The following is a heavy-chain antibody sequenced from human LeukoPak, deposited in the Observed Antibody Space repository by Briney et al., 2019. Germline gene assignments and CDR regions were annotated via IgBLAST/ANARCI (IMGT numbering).Heavy chain of an antibody. CDR1: GGTFSSYA. D-gene: IGHD2-21*02. V-gene: IGHV1-69*05. Sequence: SVKVSXKASGGTFSSYAISWVRQAPGQGLERMGRIIPIFGTANYAQKFQGRVTITTDESTSTAYMELSSLRSEDTAVYYCAREAMVVTPPFDYWGQGTLVTVSS. CDR2: IIPIFGTA. CDR3: AREAMVVTPPFDY. J-gene: IGHJ4*02.